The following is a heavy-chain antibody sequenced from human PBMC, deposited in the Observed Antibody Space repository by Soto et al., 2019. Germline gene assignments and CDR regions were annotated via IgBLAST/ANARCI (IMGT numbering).Heavy chain of an antibody. V-gene: IGHV4-4*07. J-gene: IGHJ4*02. CDR2: IYTSGST. D-gene: IGHD3-22*01. CDR3: ARDSTYYYDSSGYYRFDY. CDR1: GGSISSYY. Sequence: SETLSLTCTVSGGSISSYYWSWIRQPAGKGLEWIGRIYTSGSTNYNPSLKSQVTMSVDTSKNQFSLKLSSVTAADTAVYYCARDSTYYYDSSGYYRFDYWGQGTLVTVSS.